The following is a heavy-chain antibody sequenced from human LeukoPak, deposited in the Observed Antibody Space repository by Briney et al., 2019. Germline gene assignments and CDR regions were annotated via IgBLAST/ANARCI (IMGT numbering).Heavy chain of an antibody. D-gene: IGHD1-26*01. V-gene: IGHV1-69*13. CDR2: IIPIFGTA. Sequence: SVKVSCKASGGTFISYAISWVRQAPGQGLEWMGGIIPIFGTANYAQKFQGRVTITADESTSTAYMELSSLRSEDTAVYYCARVGIVGATRSFDYWGQGTLVTVSS. CDR1: GGTFISYA. J-gene: IGHJ4*02. CDR3: ARVGIVGATRSFDY.